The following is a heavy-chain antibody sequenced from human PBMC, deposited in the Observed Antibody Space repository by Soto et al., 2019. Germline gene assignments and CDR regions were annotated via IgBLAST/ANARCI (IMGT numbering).Heavy chain of an antibody. J-gene: IGHJ4*02. CDR3: ARVKGLGGYPLSAIDY. D-gene: IGHD3-16*02. V-gene: IGHV3-33*01. CDR1: GFTFSSYG. Sequence: PGGSLRLSCAASGFTFSSYGMHWVRQAPGKGLEWVAVIWYDGSNKYYADSVKGRFTISRDNSKNTLYLQMNSLRAEDTAVYYCARVKGLGGYPLSAIDYWGQGTLVTVSS. CDR2: IWYDGSNK.